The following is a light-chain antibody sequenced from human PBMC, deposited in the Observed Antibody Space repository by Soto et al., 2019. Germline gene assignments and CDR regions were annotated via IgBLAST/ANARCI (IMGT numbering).Light chain of an antibody. CDR1: SSDVGGYNF. CDR3: SSYAGSNDFV. V-gene: IGLV2-8*01. Sequence: QSALTQPPSASGSPGQSVTISCTGTSSDVGGYNFVSWYQQHPGKAPKLIIYEVSNRPSGVPDRFSGSKSGNTASLTVSGLQAEDEADYYCSSYAGSNDFVLGTGTKLTVL. J-gene: IGLJ1*01. CDR2: EVS.